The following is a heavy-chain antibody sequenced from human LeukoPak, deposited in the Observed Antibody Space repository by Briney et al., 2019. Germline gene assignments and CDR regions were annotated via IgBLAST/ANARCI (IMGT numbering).Heavy chain of an antibody. CDR1: GFTFSSYS. V-gene: IGHV3-21*01. CDR2: ISSSSSYI. Sequence: GGPLRLSCAASGFTFSSYSMNWVRQAPGKGLEWVSSISSSSSYIYYADSVKGRFTISRDNAKNSLYLQMNSLRAEDTAVYYCARDRGIAFDYWGQGTLVTVSS. J-gene: IGHJ4*02. D-gene: IGHD2-15*01. CDR3: ARDRGIAFDY.